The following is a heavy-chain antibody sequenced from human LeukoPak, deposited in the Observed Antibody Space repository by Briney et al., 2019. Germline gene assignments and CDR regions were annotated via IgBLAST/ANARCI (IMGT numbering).Heavy chain of an antibody. Sequence: GESLKISCKGSGYSFNTYWIGWVRQMPGKGLEWMGIIYPGDSDTRYSPSFQGQVTISADKSISTAYLQWSSLKASDTAMYYCARHTPSYYFDYWGQGTLVTVSS. V-gene: IGHV5-51*01. CDR2: IYPGDSDT. J-gene: IGHJ4*02. CDR1: GYSFNTYW. CDR3: ARHTPSYYFDY. D-gene: IGHD6-6*01.